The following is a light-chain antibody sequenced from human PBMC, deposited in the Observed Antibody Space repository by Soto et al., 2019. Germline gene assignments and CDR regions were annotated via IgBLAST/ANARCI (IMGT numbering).Light chain of an antibody. J-gene: IGLJ1*01. CDR1: SSNIGSNA. Sequence: QSVLTQPPSASGTPGQRVTISCSGSSSNIGSNAVNWYQQLPGTAPTLLIFRNNQRPSGVPDRFSDSKSGTSASLAISGLRSEDEADYYCAAWDDSLSVYVFGTGTKVTVL. V-gene: IGLV1-47*01. CDR2: RNN. CDR3: AAWDDSLSVYV.